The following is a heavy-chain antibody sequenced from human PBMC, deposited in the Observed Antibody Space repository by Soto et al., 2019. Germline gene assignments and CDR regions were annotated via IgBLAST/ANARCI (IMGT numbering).Heavy chain of an antibody. V-gene: IGHV4-34*01. CDR2: INHSGST. Sequence: PSETLSLTCAVYGGSFSGYYWSWIRQPPGKGLEWIGEINHSGSTNYNPSLKSRVTISVDTSKNQFSLKLSSVTAADTAVYYCARSRDGYYRIRYFDYWGQGTLVTVSS. CDR3: ARSRDGYYRIRYFDY. J-gene: IGHJ4*02. CDR1: GGSFSGYY. D-gene: IGHD1-26*01.